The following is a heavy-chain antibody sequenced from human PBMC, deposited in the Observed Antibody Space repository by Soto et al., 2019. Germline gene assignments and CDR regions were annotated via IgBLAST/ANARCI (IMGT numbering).Heavy chain of an antibody. CDR1: GYTFTSYA. CDR3: ARNPYCGSASGPETYYSYYYMDV. Sequence: QVQLVQSGAEVKKPGASVKVSCKASGYTFTSYAISWVRQAPGQGLEWMGWLSTYNGDTNYAQRLQDRDTMNTDTSTSTAYTELRSLRSDDTAVYYCARNPYCGSASGPETYYSYYYMDVWGKGTPVTVSS. CDR2: LSTYNGDT. D-gene: IGHD2-2*01. J-gene: IGHJ6*03. V-gene: IGHV1-18*01.